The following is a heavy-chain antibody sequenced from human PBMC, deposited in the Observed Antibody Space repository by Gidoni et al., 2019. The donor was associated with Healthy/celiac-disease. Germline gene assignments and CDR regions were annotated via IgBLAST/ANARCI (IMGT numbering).Heavy chain of an antibody. CDR3: ARTPYYDSSGYKLYYFDY. J-gene: IGHJ4*02. D-gene: IGHD3-22*01. Sequence: QITLKESGPTLVKPTQTLTLTCTFPGFSLSTTDLGVGWIRQPPGKALEWLALIYWDDDKRYSPSLKSRLTITKDTSKNQVVLTMTNMDPVDTATYYCARTPYYDSSGYKLYYFDYWGQGTLVTVSS. V-gene: IGHV2-5*02. CDR1: GFSLSTTDLG. CDR2: IYWDDDK.